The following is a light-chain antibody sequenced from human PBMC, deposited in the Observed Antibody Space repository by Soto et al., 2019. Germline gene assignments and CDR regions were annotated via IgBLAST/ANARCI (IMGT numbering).Light chain of an antibody. CDR2: EVS. CDR3: NSYTSSSTLV. J-gene: IGLJ1*01. CDR1: SSDVGGYNY. V-gene: IGLV2-14*01. Sequence: QSVLTQPASVSGSPGQSITISCTGTSSDVGGYNYVSWYQQYPGKAPKLMIYEVSNRPSGVSNRFSGSKSGNTASLTISGLQAEDEADYYSNSYTSSSTLVFGTGTKVTVL.